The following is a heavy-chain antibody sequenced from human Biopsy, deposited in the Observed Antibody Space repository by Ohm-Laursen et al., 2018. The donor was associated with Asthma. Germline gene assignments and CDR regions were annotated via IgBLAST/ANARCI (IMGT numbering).Heavy chain of an antibody. J-gene: IGHJ6*02. CDR2: ISVYNGNT. V-gene: IGHV1-18*01. CDR3: ARAGDFSHYYGKDV. Sequence: GASVKVSCKTSGYTFNSAGITWVRQAPGQGLEWMGWISVYNGNTKVAQKLQDRVTMITDTSTSTAYMELRSLRSDDTAVYFCARAGDFSHYYGKDVWGQGTTV. D-gene: IGHD3-16*01. CDR1: GYTFNSAG.